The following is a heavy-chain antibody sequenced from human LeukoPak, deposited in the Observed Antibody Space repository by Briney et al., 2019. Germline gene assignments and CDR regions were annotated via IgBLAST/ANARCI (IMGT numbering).Heavy chain of an antibody. Sequence: SVKVSCKASGYTFTSYGISWVRQAPGQGLEWMGWISAYNGNTNYAQKLQGRVTITADKSTSTAYMELSSLRSEDTAVYYCARAPGYGSGSYWYYYYYMDVWGKGTTVTVSS. J-gene: IGHJ6*03. CDR1: GYTFTSYG. CDR2: ISAYNGNT. V-gene: IGHV1-18*01. CDR3: ARAPGYGSGSYWYYYYYMDV. D-gene: IGHD3-10*01.